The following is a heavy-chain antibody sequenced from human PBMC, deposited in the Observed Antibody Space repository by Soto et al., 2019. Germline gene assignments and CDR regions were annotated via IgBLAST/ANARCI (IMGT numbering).Heavy chain of an antibody. CDR3: ARGSTTMIVPDY. D-gene: IGHD3-22*01. CDR1: GGSFSGYY. CDR2: LNHRGST. J-gene: IGHJ4*02. Sequence: SETLSLTCAVYGGSFSGYYWSWIRQPPGKGLEWIGELNHRGSTSYNPSLKSRVTISVDTSKNQFSLKLNSVTAADTAVYYCARGSTTMIVPDYWGQGTLVTVSS. V-gene: IGHV4-34*01.